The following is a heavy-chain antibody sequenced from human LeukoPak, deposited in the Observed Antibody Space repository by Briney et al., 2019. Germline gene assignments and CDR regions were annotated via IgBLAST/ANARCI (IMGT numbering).Heavy chain of an antibody. Sequence: PGRSLRLSCAASGFTFSSYAMPWVRQAPGKGLEWVAVISYDGSNKYYADSVKGRFTISRDNSKNTLYLQMNSLRAEDTAVYYCARDTGSFDYWGQGTLVTVSS. CDR3: ARDTGSFDY. J-gene: IGHJ4*02. D-gene: IGHD1-1*01. CDR1: GFTFSSYA. CDR2: ISYDGSNK. V-gene: IGHV3-30*01.